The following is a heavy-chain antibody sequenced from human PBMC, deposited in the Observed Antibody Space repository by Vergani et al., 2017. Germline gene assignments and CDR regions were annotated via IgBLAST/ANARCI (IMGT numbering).Heavy chain of an antibody. CDR1: GFTFSSYA. CDR2: ISYDGSNN. Sequence: QVQLVESGGGVVQPGRSLRLSCAASGFTFSSYAMHWVRQAPGKGLEWVAVISYDGSNNYYADSVKGRFTISRDNSKNTLYLQMNSLRAEDTAVYYCARDGGGAYCGGDCYYYYYYYMDVWGKGTTVTVSS. V-gene: IGHV3-30-3*01. J-gene: IGHJ6*03. D-gene: IGHD2-21*01. CDR3: ARDGGGAYCGGDCYYYYYYYMDV.